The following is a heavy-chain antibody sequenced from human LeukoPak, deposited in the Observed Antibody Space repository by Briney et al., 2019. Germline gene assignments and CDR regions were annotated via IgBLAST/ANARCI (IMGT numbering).Heavy chain of an antibody. CDR2: ISSSSSYI. CDR3: ARGTRRSIAARPNDAFDI. V-gene: IGHV3-21*01. J-gene: IGHJ3*02. D-gene: IGHD6-6*01. Sequence: GGSLRLSCAASGFTFSSYSMNWVRQAPGKGLEWVSSISSSSSYIYYADSVKGRFTISRDNAKNSLYLQMNSLRAEDTAVYYCARGTRRSIAARPNDAFDIWGQGTMVTVSS. CDR1: GFTFSSYS.